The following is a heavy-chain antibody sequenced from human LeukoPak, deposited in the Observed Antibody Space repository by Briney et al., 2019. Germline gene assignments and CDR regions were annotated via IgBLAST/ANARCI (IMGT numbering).Heavy chain of an antibody. CDR3: VREYSSSSGRAFDI. J-gene: IGHJ3*02. Sequence: GDSLRLSCAASGFTFSSYWMHWVRQAPGKGLVWVSRIGTDGGSTNSADSVKGRFTISRDNAKNTLYLQMNSLRAEDTAVYYCVREYSSSSGRAFDIWGQGTMVTVSP. CDR2: IGTDGGST. V-gene: IGHV3-74*01. D-gene: IGHD6-6*01. CDR1: GFTFSSYW.